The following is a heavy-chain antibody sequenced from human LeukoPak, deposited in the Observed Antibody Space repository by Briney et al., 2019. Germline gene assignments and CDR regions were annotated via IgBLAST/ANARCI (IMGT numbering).Heavy chain of an antibody. CDR3: ARDRRPQYSSSWYRASYYMDV. V-gene: IGHV4-61*02. J-gene: IGHJ6*03. Sequence: SQTLSLTCTVSGGSICSGSYYWSWIRQPAGKGLEWIGRIYSSGSTNYNPSLKSRVTISLDTSKNQFSLKLSSVTAADTAVYYCARDRRPQYSSSWYRASYYMDVWGKGTTVTVSS. CDR1: GGSICSGSYY. D-gene: IGHD6-13*01. CDR2: IYSSGST.